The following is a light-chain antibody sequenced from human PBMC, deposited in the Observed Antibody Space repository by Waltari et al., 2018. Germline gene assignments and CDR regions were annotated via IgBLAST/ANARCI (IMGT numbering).Light chain of an antibody. J-gene: IGLJ1*01. CDR2: RNN. Sequence: QSVLTQPPSASGTPGQRVTISCSGSSPNIGSNSVTWYQQLPGTAPKILIYRNNERPSGVPDRFSGSKSGTSASLAISGLQSEDEADYYCVSWDDSLNGFYVFGTGTNVAVL. CDR1: SPNIGSNS. V-gene: IGLV1-44*01. CDR3: VSWDDSLNGFYV.